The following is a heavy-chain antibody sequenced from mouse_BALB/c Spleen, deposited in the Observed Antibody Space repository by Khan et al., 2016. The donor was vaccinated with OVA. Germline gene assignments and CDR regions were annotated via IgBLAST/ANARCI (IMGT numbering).Heavy chain of an antibody. CDR3: ATSYCYGYYFDY. CDR2: ISGDSNTI. V-gene: IGHV5-17*02. CDR1: GFTFNNYG. D-gene: IGHD1-1*01. Sequence: EVELVESGGGLVQPGGSRKLSCAASGFTFNNYGMHWVRQAPEKGLEWVAYISGDSNTIYYVDSVKGRFTISRDNPKNTLFLQMTSLMSEETAMYYCATSYCYGYYFDYWGPGTTLTVS. J-gene: IGHJ2*01.